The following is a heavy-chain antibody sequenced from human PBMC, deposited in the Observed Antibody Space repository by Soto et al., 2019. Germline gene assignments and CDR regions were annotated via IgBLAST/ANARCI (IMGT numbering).Heavy chain of an antibody. Sequence: QIQLVQSGAEVKKPGASAKVSCKASGYIFNNYGISWMRQVPGQGLEWMGWVSVYNGKSNYTQKFQGRVTMTTDTSTNTAYMELRTLRSDDTAVYYCARASGIAVGTTSYWGQRTLVTVSS. D-gene: IGHD6-19*01. CDR2: VSVYNGKS. CDR1: GYIFNNYG. J-gene: IGHJ4*02. V-gene: IGHV1-18*01. CDR3: ARASGIAVGTTSY.